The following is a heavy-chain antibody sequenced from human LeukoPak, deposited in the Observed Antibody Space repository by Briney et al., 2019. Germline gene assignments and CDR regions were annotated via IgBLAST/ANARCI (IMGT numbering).Heavy chain of an antibody. CDR2: INPNSGGT. J-gene: IGHJ3*02. CDR1: GYTFTGYY. D-gene: IGHD6-13*01. V-gene: IGHV1-2*02. CDR3: ARSQTALAAVGNILVGDIAVAGRDAFDI. Sequence: ASVKVSCKASGYTFTGYYMHWVRQAPGQGLEWMGWINPNSGGTNYAQKFPGRVTMTRDTSISTAYMELSRLRSDDTAVYYCARSQTALAAVGNILVGDIAVAGRDAFDIWGQGTMVTVSS.